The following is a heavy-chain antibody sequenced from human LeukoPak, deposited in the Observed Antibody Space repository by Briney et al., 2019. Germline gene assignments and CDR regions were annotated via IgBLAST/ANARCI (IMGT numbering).Heavy chain of an antibody. CDR3: ARDLSASSGYHPNWFDP. V-gene: IGHV1-18*01. CDR2: ISAYNGNT. CDR1: GYTFTSYG. D-gene: IGHD3-22*01. Sequence: ASVKVSCKASGYTFTSYGISWVRQAPGQGLEWMGWISAYNGNTNYAQKLQGRVTTTTDTSTSTAYMELRSLRSDDTAVYYCARDLSASSGYHPNWFDPWGQGTLVTVSS. J-gene: IGHJ5*02.